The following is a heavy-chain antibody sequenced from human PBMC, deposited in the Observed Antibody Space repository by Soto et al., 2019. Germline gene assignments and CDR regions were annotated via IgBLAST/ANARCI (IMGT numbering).Heavy chain of an antibody. D-gene: IGHD5-18*01. CDR2: ISHDGNTQ. V-gene: IGHV3-30*03. CDR1: GFTFSHHG. Sequence: QVQLVESGGGVVQPGRSLRLSCAASGFTFSHHGMHWVRQAPGKGLEWVAVISHDGNTQYYSDSVKGRFTISRDNPKNTLYLQLNSLIADVTAVYYSATDQADTTMLMVYWGQGNVVTVSS. J-gene: IGHJ4*02. CDR3: ATDQADTTMLMVY.